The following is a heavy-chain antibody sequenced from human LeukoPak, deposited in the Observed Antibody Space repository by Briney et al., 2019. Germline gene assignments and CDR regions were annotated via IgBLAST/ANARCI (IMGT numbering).Heavy chain of an antibody. V-gene: IGHV4-34*01. CDR2: MNHSGST. Sequence: SETLSLTCAVYGGSFSGYYWSWIRQPPGKGLEWIGEMNHSGSTNYNPSLKSRVTVSVDTSKNQFSLKLSSVTAADTAVYYCARGKKHYYYYMDVGGKGTTVTVS. CDR3: ARGKKHYYYYMDV. CDR1: GGSFSGYY. J-gene: IGHJ6*03.